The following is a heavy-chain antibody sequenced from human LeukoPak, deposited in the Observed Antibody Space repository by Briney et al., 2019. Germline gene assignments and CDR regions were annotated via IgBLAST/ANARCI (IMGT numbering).Heavy chain of an antibody. V-gene: IGHV3-30*02. J-gene: IGHJ4*02. CDR2: IRYDGSNK. D-gene: IGHD6-13*01. Sequence: PGGSLRLSCAASGFSFSSYGMHWVRQAPGKGLEWVTFIRYDGSNKYYADSVKGRFTISRDNSKNTLYLQMNSLRTEDTAVYYCAKDSSGSSWYWDYWGQGLLVTVSS. CDR3: AKDSSGSSWYWDY. CDR1: GFSFSSYG.